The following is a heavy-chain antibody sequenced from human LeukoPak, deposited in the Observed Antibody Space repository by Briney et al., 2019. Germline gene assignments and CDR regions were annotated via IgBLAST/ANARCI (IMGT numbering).Heavy chain of an antibody. CDR3: GYYNSGSYSTPDS. J-gene: IGHJ5*01. V-gene: IGHV3-23*01. D-gene: IGHD3-10*01. CDR1: GFTFSSHG. Sequence: GGSLRLSCAASGFTFSSHGMNWVRQAPGKGLEWVSGISPSGGITYYTDSVKGRFTISRDNSKNTLYLQMKTLRSEDTAVYYCGYYNSGSYSTPDSWGQGTQVTVSS. CDR2: ISPSGGIT.